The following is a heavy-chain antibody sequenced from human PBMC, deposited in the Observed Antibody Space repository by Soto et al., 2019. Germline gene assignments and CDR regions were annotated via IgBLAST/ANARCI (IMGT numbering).Heavy chain of an antibody. CDR3: ARXSKRYYDSSGYGDWFDP. CDR2: INPNSGGT. CDR1: GYTFTGYY. V-gene: IGHV1-2*04. Sequence: ASVKVSCKASGYTFTGYYMHWVRQAPGQGLEWMGWINPNSGGTNYAQKFQGWVTMTRDTSISTAYMELSRLRSDDTAVYYCARXSKRYYDSSGYGDWFDPWGQGTLVTVSS. J-gene: IGHJ5*02. D-gene: IGHD3-22*01.